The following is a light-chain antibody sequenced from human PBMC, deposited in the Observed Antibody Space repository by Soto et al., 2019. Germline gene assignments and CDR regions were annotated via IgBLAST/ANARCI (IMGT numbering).Light chain of an antibody. V-gene: IGLV2-14*01. J-gene: IGLJ2*01. CDR1: SSDVGGYNY. CDR2: EVS. CDR3: SSYTSRSALV. Sequence: QSALTQPASVSGSPGQSITISCTGTSSDVGGYNYVSWYQQHPGKAPKLMIYEVSNRPSGVSNRFSGSKSGNTASLTISGLQAEDEGDDYCSSYTSRSALVFAGGTKLAVL.